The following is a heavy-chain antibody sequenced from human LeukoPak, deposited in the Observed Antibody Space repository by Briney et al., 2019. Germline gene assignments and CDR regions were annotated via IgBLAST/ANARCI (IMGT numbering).Heavy chain of an antibody. CDR3: ARDGYYDILTGYYWEGGSDY. CDR1: GFTFSSFW. CDR2: INSDGTST. J-gene: IGHJ4*02. Sequence: GGSLRLSCAASGFTFSSFWMHWVRQAPGKGLVWVSRINSDGTSTSYADSVKGRFTISRGNAKNSLYLQMNSLRAEDTAVYYCARDGYYDILTGYYWEGGSDYWGQGTLVTVSS. D-gene: IGHD3-9*01. V-gene: IGHV3-74*01.